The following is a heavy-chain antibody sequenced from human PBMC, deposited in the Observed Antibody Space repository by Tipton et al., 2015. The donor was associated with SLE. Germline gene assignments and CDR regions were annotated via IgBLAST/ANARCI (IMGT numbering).Heavy chain of an antibody. V-gene: IGHV4-39*01. Sequence: TLSLTCTVSGGSITSTTYWWGWIRQPPGKNLEWIGSILYAGGTTYYNPPLKSRVAIDIDASKNQFSVRLTSVTAADTAIYYCARSKDGAADYWGRGTLVTVSS. CDR3: ARSKDGAADY. D-gene: IGHD6-13*01. J-gene: IGHJ4*02. CDR1: GGSITSTTYW. CDR2: ILYAGGTT.